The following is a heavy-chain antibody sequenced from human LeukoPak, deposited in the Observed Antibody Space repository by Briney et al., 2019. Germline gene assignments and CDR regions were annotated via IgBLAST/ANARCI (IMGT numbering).Heavy chain of an antibody. D-gene: IGHD6-13*01. J-gene: IGHJ4*02. CDR1: GYTFTSYY. Sequence: ASVKVSCKVSGYTFTSYYMHWVRQAPGQGLEWMGIINPSGGSTSYAQKFQGRVTMTRDTSTSTVYMELSSLRSEDTAVYYCARSLGARKWASSLNFDYWGQGTLVTVSS. CDR2: INPSGGST. V-gene: IGHV1-46*01. CDR3: ARSLGARKWASSLNFDY.